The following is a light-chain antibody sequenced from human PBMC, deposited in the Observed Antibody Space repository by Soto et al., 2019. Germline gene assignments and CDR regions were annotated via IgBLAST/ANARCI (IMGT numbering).Light chain of an antibody. V-gene: IGKV3D-20*02. J-gene: IGKJ5*01. Sequence: EIVLTQSPGTLSLYQGDRATLSCRASQSVSSNYLAWYQQIPGQAPRLLIYDASSRPTDIPARFSGSGSGTDFTLTISSLEPEDFALYYCQQRSNWLITFGQGTRLEVK. CDR3: QQRSNWLIT. CDR2: DAS. CDR1: QSVSSNY.